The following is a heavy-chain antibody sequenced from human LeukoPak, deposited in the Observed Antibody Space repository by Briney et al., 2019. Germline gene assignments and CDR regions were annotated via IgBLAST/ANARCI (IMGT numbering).Heavy chain of an antibody. D-gene: IGHD6-19*01. CDR2: IKQDGSEK. V-gene: IGHV3-7*01. CDR3: ARDTLIAVAGHFDY. J-gene: IGHJ4*02. CDR1: GFTFSSYG. Sequence: PGGSLRLSCAASGFTFSSYGMHWVRQAPGKGLEWVANIKQDGSEKYYVDSVKGRFTISRDNAKNSLYLQMNSLRAEDTAVYYCARDTLIAVAGHFDYWGQGTLVTVSS.